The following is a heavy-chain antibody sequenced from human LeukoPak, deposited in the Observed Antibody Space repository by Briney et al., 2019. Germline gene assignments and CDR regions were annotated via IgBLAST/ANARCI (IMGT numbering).Heavy chain of an antibody. CDR2: IYPGDSDT. D-gene: IGHD3-22*01. CDR1: GYSFTSYW. Sequence: GESLKISCKGSGYSFTSYWIGWVRQMPGKGLEWMGIIYPGDSDTRYSPSFQGQVTISADKSISTAYLQWSSLKASDTAMYYCARPFAYYDSSGYLATEPYFDYWGQGTLVTVSS. V-gene: IGHV5-51*01. J-gene: IGHJ4*02. CDR3: ARPFAYYDSSGYLATEPYFDY.